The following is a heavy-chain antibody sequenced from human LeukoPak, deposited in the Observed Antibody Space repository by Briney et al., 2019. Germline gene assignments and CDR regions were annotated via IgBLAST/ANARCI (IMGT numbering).Heavy chain of an antibody. V-gene: IGHV1-46*01. CDR3: ARESGSSSSDYYYGMDV. J-gene: IGHJ6*02. Sequence: GASVKVSCKASGYTSTSYYMHWVRQAPGQGLEWMGIINPSGGSTSYAQKFQGRVTMTRDTSTSTVYMELSSLRSEDTAVYYCARESGSSSSDYYYGMDVWGQGTTVTVS. D-gene: IGHD6-6*01. CDR1: GYTSTSYY. CDR2: INPSGGST.